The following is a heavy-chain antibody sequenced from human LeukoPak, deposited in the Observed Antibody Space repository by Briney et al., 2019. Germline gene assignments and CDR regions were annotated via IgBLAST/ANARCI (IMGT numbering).Heavy chain of an antibody. D-gene: IGHD3-9*01. J-gene: IGHJ3*02. V-gene: IGHV1-69*13. CDR1: GYTFTNYY. CDR2: IIPIFGTA. CDR3: ARVWRYFDWFSQDDAFDI. Sequence: SVKVSCKASGYTFTNYYIHWVRQAPGQGLEWMGGIIPIFGTANYAQKFQGRVTITADESTSTAYMELSSLRSEDTAVYYCARVWRYFDWFSQDDAFDIWGQGTMVTVSS.